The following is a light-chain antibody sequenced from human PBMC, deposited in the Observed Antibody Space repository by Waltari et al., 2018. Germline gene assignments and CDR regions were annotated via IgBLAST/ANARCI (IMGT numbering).Light chain of an antibody. V-gene: IGKV3-11*01. J-gene: IGKJ3*01. CDR3: QHRSNWPLT. CDR2: DAS. CDR1: QSVSSY. Sequence: EIVLTQSPATLSLSPGARATLSCRASQSVSSYLAWYQQKPGQAPRLLIYDASNRATGIPARFSGSGSGTDFTLTISSLEPEDFAVYYCQHRSNWPLTFGPGTKVDIK.